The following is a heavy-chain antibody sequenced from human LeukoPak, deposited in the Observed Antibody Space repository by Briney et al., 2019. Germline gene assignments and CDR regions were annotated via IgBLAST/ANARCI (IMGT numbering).Heavy chain of an antibody. J-gene: IGHJ3*01. CDR3: VTHYKWDLLVHAFDF. D-gene: IGHD1-26*01. CDR2: IWHDGSPK. Sequence: RAGGSLRLSCAVSGIPFSKYGMHWVRQAPGKGLEWVATIWHDGSPKMYADSAKGRFTISRDDSKNMLYLQMKSLRADDTAEYYCVTHYKWDLLVHAFDFWGQGTRVTVSS. V-gene: IGHV3-33*01. CDR1: GIPFSKYG.